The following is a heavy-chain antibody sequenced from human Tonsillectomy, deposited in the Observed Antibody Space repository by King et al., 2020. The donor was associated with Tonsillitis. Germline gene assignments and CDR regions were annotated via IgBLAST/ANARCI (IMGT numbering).Heavy chain of an antibody. Sequence: VQLVESGGGLVQPGGSLRLSCAASGFTFSSYAMSWVRQAPGKGLEWVSTISGSGGSTNYADSVKGRFTISRDNSKNTLYVQMNSLRAEDTAVYYCAKRGTDSIWSEGDYWGQGTLVTVSS. CDR3: AKRGTDSIWSEGDY. D-gene: IGHD3-10*01. J-gene: IGHJ4*02. V-gene: IGHV3-23*04. CDR1: GFTFSSYA. CDR2: ISGSGGST.